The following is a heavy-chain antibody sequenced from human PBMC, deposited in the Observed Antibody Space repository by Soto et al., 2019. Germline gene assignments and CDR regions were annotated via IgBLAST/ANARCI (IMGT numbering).Heavy chain of an antibody. CDR2: ISAYNGNT. V-gene: IGHV1-18*01. CDR1: GYTFTSYG. J-gene: IGHJ6*02. D-gene: IGHD2-8*01. Sequence: GASVKVSCKASGYTFTSYGISWVRQAPGQRLEWLGWISAYNGNTNYAQKLQGRVTMTTDTSTSTAYMELRSLRSDDTAVYYCARRVVLMVSTNYYYYYGMDVWGQGTTVTVSS. CDR3: ARRVVLMVSTNYYYYYGMDV.